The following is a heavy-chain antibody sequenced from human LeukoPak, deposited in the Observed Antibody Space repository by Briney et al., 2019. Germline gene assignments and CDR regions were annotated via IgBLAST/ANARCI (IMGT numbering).Heavy chain of an antibody. CDR2: MNPNSGNT. Sequence: GASVKVSCTASGYSLNNYDINWVRQAPGQGLEWMGWMNPNSGNTGYAQNFRGRVTMTRTTSIKTAYMTLSSLTSDDTAVYYCVRGDKADYSDYVMWGQGTLVTVSS. J-gene: IGHJ4*02. CDR1: GYSLNNYD. D-gene: IGHD4-17*01. CDR3: VRGDKADYSDYVM. V-gene: IGHV1-8*01.